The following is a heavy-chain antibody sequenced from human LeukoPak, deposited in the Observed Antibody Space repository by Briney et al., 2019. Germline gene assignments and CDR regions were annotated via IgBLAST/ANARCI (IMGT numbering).Heavy chain of an antibody. CDR1: GGSISSYY. Sequence: SETLSLTCTVSGGSISSYYWSWIRQPPGQGLEWIAYIHSSGYTNYNPSLKSRVTISVDTSKNQFSLKVTSVTAADTAVYYCARRSRLTGSPSFDYWGQGTRVTVSS. D-gene: IGHD3-9*01. J-gene: IGHJ4*02. CDR2: IHSSGYT. CDR3: ARRSRLTGSPSFDY. V-gene: IGHV4-4*09.